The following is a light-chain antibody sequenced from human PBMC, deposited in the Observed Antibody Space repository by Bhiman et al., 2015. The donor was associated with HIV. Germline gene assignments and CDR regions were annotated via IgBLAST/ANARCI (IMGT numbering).Light chain of an antibody. J-gene: IGLJ2*01. Sequence: QSALTQPASVSGSPGQSITISCTGSSRDVGGYNYVSWYQQHPGKAPKVMIYDVSNRPSGVSNRFSGSKSGNTASLAISGLRAEDEADYYCQSYDNSLSGHVIFGGGTKLTVL. CDR2: DVS. CDR1: SRDVGGYNY. V-gene: IGLV2-14*03. CDR3: QSYDNSLSGHVI.